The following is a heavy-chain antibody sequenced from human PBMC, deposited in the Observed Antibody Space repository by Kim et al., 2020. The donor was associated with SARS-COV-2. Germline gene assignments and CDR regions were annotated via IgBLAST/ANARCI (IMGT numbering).Heavy chain of an antibody. V-gene: IGHV4-59*13. D-gene: IGHD3-22*01. CDR3: ATSNGVYYYN. J-gene: IGHJ4*02. CDR1: GGSISSYY. CDR2: FYDSGNT. Sequence: SETLSLTCTVSGGSISSYYWTWMRQPPGKGLEWIGFFYDSGNTNYNPSLKSRVTMSVDTSKNQFSLNLTSVTAADTAVYYCATSNGVYYYNWGQGTLVT.